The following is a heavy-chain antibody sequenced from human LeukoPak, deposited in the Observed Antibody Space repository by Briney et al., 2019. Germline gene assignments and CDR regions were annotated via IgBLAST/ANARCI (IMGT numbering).Heavy chain of an antibody. CDR1: GGSISSSNW. CDR3: ARVRRRYYYDSSGYYYLDY. Sequence: SETLSLTCAVSGGSISSSNWWSWVRQPPGKGLEWIGEIYHSGSTNYNPSLKSRVTISVDKSKNQFSLKLSSVTAADTAVYYCARVRRRYYYDSSGYYYLDYWGQGTLVTVSS. CDR2: IYHSGST. V-gene: IGHV4-4*02. J-gene: IGHJ4*02. D-gene: IGHD3-22*01.